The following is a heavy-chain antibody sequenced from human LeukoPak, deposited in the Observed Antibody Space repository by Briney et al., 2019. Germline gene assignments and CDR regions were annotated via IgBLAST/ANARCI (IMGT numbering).Heavy chain of an antibody. D-gene: IGHD3-16*01. CDR2: ISYNGDTI. Sequence: GGSLRLSCAASEFTFSVYYMSWIRQAPGKGLEWVSYISYNGDTIYYADSVKGRFTVSRDNAKNSLYLQMNSLRAEDTALYHCARVSRDYVWGTAYYFDYWGQGTLVTVSS. CDR1: EFTFSVYY. CDR3: ARVSRDYVWGTAYYFDY. V-gene: IGHV3-11*01. J-gene: IGHJ4*02.